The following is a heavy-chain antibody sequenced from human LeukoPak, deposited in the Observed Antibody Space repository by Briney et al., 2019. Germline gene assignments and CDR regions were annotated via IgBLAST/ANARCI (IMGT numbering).Heavy chain of an antibody. Sequence: SETLSLTCTVSGGSISSGGYYWSWIRQHPGKGLEWIGYIYYSGSTYYNPSLESRVTISVDTSKNQFSLKLSSVTAADTAVYYCASRYRLYYYYGMDVWGQGTTVTVSS. CDR3: ASRYRLYYYYGMDV. J-gene: IGHJ6*02. CDR2: IYYSGST. D-gene: IGHD4-11*01. CDR1: GGSISSGGYY. V-gene: IGHV4-31*03.